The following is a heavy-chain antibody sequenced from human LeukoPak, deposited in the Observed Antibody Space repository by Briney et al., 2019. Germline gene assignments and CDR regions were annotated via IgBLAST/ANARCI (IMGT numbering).Heavy chain of an antibody. Sequence: PGGSLRLSCAASGFTFSSYWMSWVRQAPGKGLELVAVISSDGSNKYYADSVKGRFTISRDNSKNTLYLQMNSLRAVDTAVYHCARGFRTRLRYSEFDPWGQGTLVTVSS. CDR2: ISSDGSNK. CDR3: ARGFRTRLRYSEFDP. CDR1: GFTFSSYW. V-gene: IGHV3-30-3*01. J-gene: IGHJ5*02. D-gene: IGHD5-18*01.